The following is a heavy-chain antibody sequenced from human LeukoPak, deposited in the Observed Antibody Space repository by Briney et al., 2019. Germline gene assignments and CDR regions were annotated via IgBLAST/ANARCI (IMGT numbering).Heavy chain of an antibody. Sequence: GGSLRLSRAASGFTFSSYGMHWVRQAPGKGLEWVAVIWYDGSNKYYADSVKGRFTISRDNSKNTLYLQMNSLRAEDTAVYYCAKDRRYEGVPFDPWGQGTLVTVSS. CDR3: AKDRRYEGVPFDP. CDR1: GFTFSSYG. CDR2: IWYDGSNK. J-gene: IGHJ5*02. D-gene: IGHD1-14*01. V-gene: IGHV3-33*06.